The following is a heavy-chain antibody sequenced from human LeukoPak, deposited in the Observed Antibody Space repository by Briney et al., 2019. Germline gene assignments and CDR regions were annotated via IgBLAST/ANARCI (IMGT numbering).Heavy chain of an antibody. CDR2: IIPIFGTA. V-gene: IGHV1-69*05. CDR3: ARDLRAAAGSWLDY. CDR1: GGTFSSYA. D-gene: IGHD6-13*01. Sequence: SVKVSCKASGGTFSSYATSWVRQAPGQGLEWMGGIIPIFGTANYAQKFQGRVTITTDESTSTAYMELSSLRSEDTAVYYCARDLRAAAGSWLDYWGQGTLVTVSS. J-gene: IGHJ4*02.